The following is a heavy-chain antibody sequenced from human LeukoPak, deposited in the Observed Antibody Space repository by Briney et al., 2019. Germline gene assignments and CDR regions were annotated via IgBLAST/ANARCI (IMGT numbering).Heavy chain of an antibody. V-gene: IGHV4-39*07. CDR3: ARDRGVVTATYDAFDI. D-gene: IGHD2-21*02. CDR1: GGSISSSSYY. CDR2: IYYSGST. J-gene: IGHJ3*02. Sequence: PSETLSLTCTVSGGSISSSSYYWGWIRQPPGKGLEWIGSIYYSGSTYYNPSLKSRVTISVDTSKNQFSLKLSSVTAADTAVYYCARDRGVVTATYDAFDIWGQGTMVTVSS.